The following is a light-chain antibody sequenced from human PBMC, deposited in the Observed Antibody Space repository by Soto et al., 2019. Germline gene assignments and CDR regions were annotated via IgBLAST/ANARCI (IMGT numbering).Light chain of an antibody. CDR3: QQYNNLPYT. J-gene: IGKJ2*01. V-gene: IGKV3-20*01. Sequence: EIVLTQSPGTLSLSPGERATLSCRSSQDLTASYFAWYQQKPGQAPRLLISGASNRATGISDRYSGTGSATDFTLTISRLEPEDFAVYYCQQYNNLPYTFGQGTKLEIK. CDR2: GAS. CDR1: QDLTASY.